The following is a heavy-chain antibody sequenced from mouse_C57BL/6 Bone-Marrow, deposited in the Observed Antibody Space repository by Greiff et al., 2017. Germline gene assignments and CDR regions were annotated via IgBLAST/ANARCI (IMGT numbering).Heavy chain of an antibody. CDR3: ARPNYYGSSYWYCDV. CDR1: GYTFTSYW. Sequence: VQLQESGAELAKPGASVKLSCKASGYTFTSYWMHWVKQRPGQGLEWIGYINPSSGYTKYNQKFKDKATLTADKSYSTAYMQLSSLTYEDSAVYYCARPNYYGSSYWYCDVWGTGTTVTVSS. J-gene: IGHJ1*03. CDR2: INPSSGYT. V-gene: IGHV1-7*01. D-gene: IGHD1-1*01.